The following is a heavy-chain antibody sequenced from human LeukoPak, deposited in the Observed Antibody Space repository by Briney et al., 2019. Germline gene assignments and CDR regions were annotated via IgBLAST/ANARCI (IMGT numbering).Heavy chain of an antibody. V-gene: IGHV3-30-3*01. Sequence: GGSLRLSCAASGFTFSSYAMHWVRQAPGKGLEWVAVISYDGSNKYYADSVKGRFTISRDNSKNTLYLQMNSLRAEDTAVYYCANGAVAGPFDYWGQGTLVTVSS. CDR2: ISYDGSNK. J-gene: IGHJ4*02. CDR1: GFTFSSYA. CDR3: ANGAVAGPFDY. D-gene: IGHD6-19*01.